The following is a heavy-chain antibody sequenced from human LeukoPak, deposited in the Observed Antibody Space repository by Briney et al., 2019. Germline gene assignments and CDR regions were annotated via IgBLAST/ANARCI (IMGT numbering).Heavy chain of an antibody. CDR2: INSDGSST. J-gene: IGHJ3*02. CDR1: GFTFSSYW. CDR3: ARRRAGWPDAFDI. D-gene: IGHD6-19*01. Sequence: GGSLRLSCAASGFTFSSYWMHWVRQAPGKGLVWLSRINSDGSSTSYADSVKGRFTISRDNAKNSLYLQMNSLRAEDTAVYYCARRRAGWPDAFDIWGQGTMVTVSS. V-gene: IGHV3-74*01.